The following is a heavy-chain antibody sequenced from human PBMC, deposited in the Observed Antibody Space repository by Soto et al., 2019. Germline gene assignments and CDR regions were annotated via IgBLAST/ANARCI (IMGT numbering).Heavy chain of an antibody. D-gene: IGHD5-12*01. CDR2: ISHDGSEQ. CDR1: GITLNNSG. CDR3: VKDRVPGAYGDYYGMDV. J-gene: IGHJ6*02. Sequence: QVQLVESGGGVVQPGRSLRLSCRVSGITLNNSGIHWVRQAPGKGLEWMAVISHDGSEQYYADSMKGRLNISRDNSKNTVNLQMNSLRGEDTAIYYCVKDRVPGAYGDYYGMDVWGQGTTVTVSS. V-gene: IGHV3-30*18.